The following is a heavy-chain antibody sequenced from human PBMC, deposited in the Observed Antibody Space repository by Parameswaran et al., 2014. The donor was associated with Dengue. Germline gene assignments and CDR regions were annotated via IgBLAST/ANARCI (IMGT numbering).Heavy chain of an antibody. J-gene: IGHJ6*02. Sequence: WIRQPPGKGLEWIGYIYYSGSTNYNPSLKSRVTISVDTSKNQFSLKLSSVTAADTAVYYCARARGGNPFNYYYYGMDVWGQGTTVTVSS. CDR3: ARARGGNPFNYYYYGMDV. CDR2: IYYSGST. D-gene: IGHD1-14*01. V-gene: IGHV4-59*01.